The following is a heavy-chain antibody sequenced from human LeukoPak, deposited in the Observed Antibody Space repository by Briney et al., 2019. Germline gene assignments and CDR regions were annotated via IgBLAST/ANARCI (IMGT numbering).Heavy chain of an antibody. V-gene: IGHV4-34*01. CDR1: SGSFSGYY. CDR3: ARRPPYCSSTSCYLSPGVWFDP. D-gene: IGHD2-2*01. J-gene: IGHJ5*02. Sequence: SETLSLTCAVSSGSFSGYYWSWIRQPPGKGLEWFGDINHSGSTNYNPSLKSRVTISVDTSKNQFSLKLSSVTAADTAVYYCARRPPYCSSTSCYLSPGVWFDPWGQGNLVTVFS. CDR2: INHSGST.